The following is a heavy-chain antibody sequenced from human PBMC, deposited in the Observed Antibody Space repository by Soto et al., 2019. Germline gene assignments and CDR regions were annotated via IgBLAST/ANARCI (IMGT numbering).Heavy chain of an antibody. J-gene: IGHJ6*03. CDR3: AGTTSHQWYYMDV. CDR2: TYYRSRWYN. V-gene: IGHV6-1*01. CDR1: GDSVSSNSAA. D-gene: IGHD1-7*01. Sequence: STTLSLTCAISGDSVSSNSAAWNWIRLSPSRGLEWLARTYYRSRWYNDYAVSVRSRITVNPDTSKNQFSLQLTSVTPEDTAVYYCAGTTSHQWYYMDVWGKGTTVTVSS.